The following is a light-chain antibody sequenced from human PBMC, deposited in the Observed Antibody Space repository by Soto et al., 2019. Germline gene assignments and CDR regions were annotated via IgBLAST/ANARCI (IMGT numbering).Light chain of an antibody. J-gene: IGKJ1*01. CDR3: QQYNSYSEA. V-gene: IGKV1-5*03. CDR2: KAS. Sequence: DIQMTQSPSTLSGSVGDRVTITCRASQTISSWLAWYQQKPGKAPKLLIYKASTLKSGVPSRLSGSGSGTEFTLTISSLQPDDFATYYCQQYNSYSEACGQGTKVELK. CDR1: QTISSW.